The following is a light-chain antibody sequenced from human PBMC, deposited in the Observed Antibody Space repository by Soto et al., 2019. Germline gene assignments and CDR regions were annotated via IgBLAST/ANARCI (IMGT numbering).Light chain of an antibody. CDR1: QSITSSY. CDR2: GAS. J-gene: IGKJ2*01. V-gene: IGKV3-20*01. CDR3: QLYDSSSYT. Sequence: EIVLTQSPGTLSLSPGERATLSCRDSQSITSSYLTWYQQKPGQAPRLLIYGASRRATDIPDRFSGSGSGTAFTLTISRLEPEDFAVYYCQLYDSSSYTFGQGTKLEIK.